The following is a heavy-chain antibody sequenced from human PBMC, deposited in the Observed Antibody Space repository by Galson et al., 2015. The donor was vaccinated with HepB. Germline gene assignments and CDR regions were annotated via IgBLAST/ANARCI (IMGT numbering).Heavy chain of an antibody. Sequence: ETLSLTCAVYGGSFSGYKWGWIRQSPGKGLEWIGEINHSGSTDYNPSLKSRVTISVDTSKNQFSLKMTSVTAADTAEYYCANSQPGYCRGPDCGGDDSLHLWGQGTVVTVSS. CDR1: GGSFSGYK. D-gene: IGHD2-15*01. CDR2: INHSGST. V-gene: IGHV4-34*01. J-gene: IGHJ3*01. CDR3: ANSQPGYCRGPDCGGDDSLHL.